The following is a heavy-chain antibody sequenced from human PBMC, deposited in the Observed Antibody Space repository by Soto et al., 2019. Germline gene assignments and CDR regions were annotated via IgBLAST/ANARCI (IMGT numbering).Heavy chain of an antibody. J-gene: IGHJ4*02. CDR2: ISAYNGNT. CDR1: GYTFTSYG. V-gene: IGHV1-18*01. Sequence: QVQLVQSGAEVKKPGASVKVSCKASGYTFTSYGISWVRQAPGQGLEWMGWISAYNGNTNYAQKLQGRVTMTTDTSTSAGYMELRSLRSEDTAVYYCARESSSSCHDCWGQGTLVTVSS. CDR3: ARESSSSCHDC. D-gene: IGHD6-13*01.